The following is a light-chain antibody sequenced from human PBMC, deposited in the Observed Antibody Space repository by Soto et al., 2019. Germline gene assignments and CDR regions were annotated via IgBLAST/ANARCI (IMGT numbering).Light chain of an antibody. CDR2: AAS. Sequence: DIQLTQSPSFLSASVGDRVTITCRASQDINTYLAWYQQKPGKAPKLLIFAASTLQNGVPSRFSGSRSGTEFTVTITSLQPEDFGTYYCQQRKSYPITFGQGTRLEIK. CDR3: QQRKSYPIT. CDR1: QDINTY. J-gene: IGKJ5*01. V-gene: IGKV1-9*01.